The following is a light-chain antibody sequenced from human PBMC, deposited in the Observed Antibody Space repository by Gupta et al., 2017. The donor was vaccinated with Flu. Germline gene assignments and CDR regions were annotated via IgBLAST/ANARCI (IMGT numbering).Light chain of an antibody. V-gene: IGKV3-15*01. CDR2: GAS. Sequence: ATLYVSPGERATLSCRASQSVSSNLAWYQQKPGQAPRLLIYGASTRATGIPARFSGSGSGTEFTLTISSRQSEDFAVYYCQQYNNWPPYTFGQGTKLEIK. CDR3: QQYNNWPPYT. CDR1: QSVSSN. J-gene: IGKJ2*01.